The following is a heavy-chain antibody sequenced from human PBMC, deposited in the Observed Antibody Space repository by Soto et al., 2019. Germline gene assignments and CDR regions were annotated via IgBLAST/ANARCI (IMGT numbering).Heavy chain of an antibody. CDR1: GFSLSTSGVG. J-gene: IGHJ4*02. D-gene: IGHD5-12*01. CDR2: IYWDDDK. Sequence: QITLKESGPTLVKPTQTLTLTCTFSGFSLSTSGVGVGWIRQPPGKALEWLALIYWDDDKRYSPSLKSRLTITKDTSKNQVVLTMTNMDPVDTATYYYAHRRIVGQYSSSGFDYWGQGTLVTVSS. CDR3: AHRRIVGQYSSSGFDY. V-gene: IGHV2-5*02.